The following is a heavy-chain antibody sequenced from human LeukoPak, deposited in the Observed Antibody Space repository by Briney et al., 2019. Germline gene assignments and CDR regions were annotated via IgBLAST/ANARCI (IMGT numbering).Heavy chain of an antibody. CDR3: ARDRRRVLRFLEWPAYYFDY. Sequence: GGSLRLSCAASGFTFSSYSVNWVRQAPGKGLEWVSSISSSSSYIYYADSVKGRFTISRDNAKNSLYLQMNSLRAEDTAVYYCARDRRRVLRFLEWPAYYFDYWGQGTLVTVSS. CDR1: GFTFSSYS. D-gene: IGHD3-3*01. V-gene: IGHV3-21*01. J-gene: IGHJ4*02. CDR2: ISSSSSYI.